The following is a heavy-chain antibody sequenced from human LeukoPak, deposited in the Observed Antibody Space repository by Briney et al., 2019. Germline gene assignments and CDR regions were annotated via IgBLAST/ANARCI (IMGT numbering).Heavy chain of an antibody. D-gene: IGHD6-13*01. CDR2: ISGSGGST. CDR3: AKSRTRSSWIDY. Sequence: GASLGLSCAASGFTFSSYAMSWVRQAPGKGLEWVSAISGSGGSTYYADFVKGRFTISRDNSKNTLYLQMNSLRAEDTAVYYCAKSRTRSSWIDYWGQGTLVTVSS. J-gene: IGHJ4*02. CDR1: GFTFSSYA. V-gene: IGHV3-23*01.